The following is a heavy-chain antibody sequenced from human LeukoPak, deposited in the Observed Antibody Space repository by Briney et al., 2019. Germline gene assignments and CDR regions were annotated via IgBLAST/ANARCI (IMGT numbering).Heavy chain of an antibody. J-gene: IGHJ6*03. D-gene: IGHD3-10*01. CDR1: GGTFSSYA. CDR2: IIPIFGTA. CDR3: AIWFGELPRSVAFYYYYMDV. Sequence: ASVKVSCKASGGTFSSYAISWVRQAPGQGLEWMGGIIPIFGTANYAQKFQGRVTITTDESTSTAYMELSSLRSEDTAVYYCAIWFGELPRSVAFYYYYMDVWGKGTTVTVSS. V-gene: IGHV1-69*05.